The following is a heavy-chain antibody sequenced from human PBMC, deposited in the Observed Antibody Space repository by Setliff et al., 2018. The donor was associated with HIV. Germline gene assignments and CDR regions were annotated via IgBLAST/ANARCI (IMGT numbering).Heavy chain of an antibody. CDR3: TRDRTVAGTSLYFDY. J-gene: IGHJ4*02. CDR1: GFKFGDYA. Sequence: PGGSLRLSCKGSGFKFGDYAMSWVRQAPGKGLEWVIFIRSRAYGGTTEYAASVKGRFIISRDDSKSIAYLQMNSLKTEDTAVYYCTRDRTVAGTSLYFDYWGQGILVTVSS. CDR2: IRSRAYGGTT. V-gene: IGHV3-49*04. D-gene: IGHD6-19*01.